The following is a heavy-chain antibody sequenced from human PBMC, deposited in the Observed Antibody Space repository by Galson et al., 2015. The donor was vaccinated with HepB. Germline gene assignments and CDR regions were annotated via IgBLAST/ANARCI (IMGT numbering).Heavy chain of an antibody. Sequence: ETLSLTCTVSGGSITNYYWSWIRQPPGQGLEWIGWIHYSGTTRYRPSLESRVTISVDTSNNQLSLKLASVNAADSAVYYCARLGEKGGSQYHPDCWGQGTLVTVSS. CDR2: IHYSGTT. V-gene: IGHV4-59*08. CDR3: ARLGEKGGSQYHPDC. J-gene: IGHJ4*02. CDR1: GGSITNYY. D-gene: IGHD1-26*01.